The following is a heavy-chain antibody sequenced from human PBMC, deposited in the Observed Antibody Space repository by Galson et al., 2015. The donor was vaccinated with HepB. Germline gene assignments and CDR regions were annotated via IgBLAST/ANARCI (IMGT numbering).Heavy chain of an antibody. V-gene: IGHV6-1*01. D-gene: IGHD2-15*01. CDR1: GDSVSSNSAA. CDR3: ARDLTVVVQSYPFDV. J-gene: IGHJ3*01. CDR2: TYYRSKWYH. Sequence: CAISGDSVSSNSAAWNRIRQSPSRGLEWLGRTYYRSKWYHDYAVSVKSRITINPDTSKNQFSLQLNSVTPEDTAVYYCARDLTVVVQSYPFDVWGQVTMVTVSS.